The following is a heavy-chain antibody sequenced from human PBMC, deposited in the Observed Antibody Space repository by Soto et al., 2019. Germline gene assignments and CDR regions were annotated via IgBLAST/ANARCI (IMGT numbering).Heavy chain of an antibody. CDR1: GFTFSNAW. CDR3: TTLYRAGYSSSFWASRPPPGDY. Sequence: EVQLVESGGGLVKPGGSLRLSCAASGFTFSNAWMNWVRQAPGKGLEWVGRIKSKTDGGTTEYAAPVKGRFTISRDDSKKTLYLQKNSLKTEDTAVYYCTTLYRAGYSSSFWASRPPPGDYWGQGTLVTVSS. CDR2: IKSKTDGGTT. J-gene: IGHJ4*02. V-gene: IGHV3-15*07. D-gene: IGHD6-13*01.